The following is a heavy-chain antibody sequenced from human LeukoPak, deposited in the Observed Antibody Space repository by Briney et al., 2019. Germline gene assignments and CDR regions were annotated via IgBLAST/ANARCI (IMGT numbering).Heavy chain of an antibody. CDR1: GFTFSDYS. D-gene: IGHD3-3*01. CDR2: ISNDGSRK. V-gene: IGHV3-30*03. Sequence: GGSLRLSCAASGFTFSDYSMHWVRQAPGKGLEWVAIISNDGSRKYYAHSVEGRFTISRDNSKNTLYLQMDSLRAEDTAVYYCARDRAWNYFDYWGQGTLVTVSS. J-gene: IGHJ4*02. CDR3: ARDRAWNYFDY.